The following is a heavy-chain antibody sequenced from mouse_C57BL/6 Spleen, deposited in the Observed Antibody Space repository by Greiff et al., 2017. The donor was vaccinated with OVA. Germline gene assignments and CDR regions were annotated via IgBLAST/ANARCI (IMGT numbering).Heavy chain of an antibody. CDR3: ARHEEVVSPFAY. CDR2: FYPGSGSI. Sequence: QVHVKQSGAELVKPGASVKLSCKASGYTFTEYTIHWVKQRSGQGLEWIGWFYPGSGSIKYNEKFKDKATLTADKSSSTVYMELSRLTSEDSAVYFCARHEEVVSPFAYWGQGTLVTVSA. CDR1: GYTFTEYT. V-gene: IGHV1-62-2*01. D-gene: IGHD6-2*01. J-gene: IGHJ3*01.